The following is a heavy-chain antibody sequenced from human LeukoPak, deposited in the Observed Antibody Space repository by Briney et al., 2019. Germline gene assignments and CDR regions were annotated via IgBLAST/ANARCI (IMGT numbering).Heavy chain of an antibody. CDR3: ARDGEGAVAGGGDDAFDI. CDR2: INPSGGST. V-gene: IGHV1-46*01. Sequence: ASVKVSCKASGYTFTSYYMHWVRQAPGQGLEWLGIINPSGGSTSYAQKFQGRVTMTRDTSTSTVYIELSSLRSEDTAVYYCARDGEGAVAGGGDDAFDIWGQGTMVTASS. D-gene: IGHD6-19*01. CDR1: GYTFTSYY. J-gene: IGHJ3*02.